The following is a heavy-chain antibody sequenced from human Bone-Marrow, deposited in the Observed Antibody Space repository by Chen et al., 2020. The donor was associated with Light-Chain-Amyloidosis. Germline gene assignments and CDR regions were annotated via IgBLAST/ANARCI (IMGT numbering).Heavy chain of an antibody. V-gene: IGHV1-24*01. CDR1: GYTLTEVA. Sequence: VQLVQSGAEVKKPGASVKVSCKVSGYTLTEVAMHWVRQTPGKGLEWMGGFDPEDGKTIYERKFQGRVTMTEDTSTDTAFMELSSLRSEDTAVYYCARSGSGSFTSGYDYWGQGTLVTVSS. CDR3: ARSGSGSFTSGYDY. D-gene: IGHD1-26*01. CDR2: FDPEDGKT. J-gene: IGHJ4*02.